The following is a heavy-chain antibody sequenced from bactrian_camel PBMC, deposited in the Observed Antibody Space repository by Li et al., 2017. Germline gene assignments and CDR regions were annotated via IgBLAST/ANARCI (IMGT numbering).Heavy chain of an antibody. V-gene: IGHV3S63*01. D-gene: IGHD7*01. CDR2: HTRSDGGT. J-gene: IGHJ4*01. CDR3: VADPSVFPVCRIGVMRMDY. CDR1: GFEFEYSD. Sequence: HVQLVESGGGSVQAGGSLRLSCVASGFEFEYSDSVWYRRTPGNECEEVSHTRSDGGTDYAESVKGRFTISQDNAKNTLYLQMNSLKPEDTAMYYCVADPSVFPVCRIGVMRMDYRGQGTQVTVS.